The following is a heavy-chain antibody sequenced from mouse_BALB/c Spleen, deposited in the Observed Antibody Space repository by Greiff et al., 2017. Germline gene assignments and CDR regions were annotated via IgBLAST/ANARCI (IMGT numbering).Heavy chain of an antibody. CDR1: GYTFTSYW. D-gene: IGHD2-14*01. Sequence: VQLQQSGTVLARPGASVKMSCKASGYTFTSYWMHWVKQRPGQGLEWIGAIYPGNSDTSYNQKFKGKAKLTAVTSTSTAYMELSSLTNEDSAVYYCARGRYDWDWYFDVWGAGTTVTVSS. J-gene: IGHJ1*01. V-gene: IGHV1-5*01. CDR2: IYPGNSDT. CDR3: ARGRYDWDWYFDV.